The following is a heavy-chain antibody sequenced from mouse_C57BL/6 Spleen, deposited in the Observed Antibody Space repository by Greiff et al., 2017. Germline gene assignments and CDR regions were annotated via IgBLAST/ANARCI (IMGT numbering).Heavy chain of an antibody. CDR3: ARWGSYYAMDY. CDR1: GYTFTRYW. V-gene: IGHV1-72*01. CDR2: IYPNSGGT. Sequence: VQLQQPGAELVKPGASVKLSCKASGYTFTRYWMPWVKQRPGRGLAWIGRIYPNSGGTKYNEKFKSKATLTVDKPSSTAYMQLSSLTSEDSAVYYCARWGSYYAMDYWGQGTSVTVSS. D-gene: IGHD1-1*02. J-gene: IGHJ4*01.